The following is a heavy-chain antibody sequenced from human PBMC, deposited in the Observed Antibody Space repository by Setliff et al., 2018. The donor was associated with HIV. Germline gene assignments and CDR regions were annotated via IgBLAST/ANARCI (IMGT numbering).Heavy chain of an antibody. CDR2: IPSSGTT. CDR1: DDSFSNYD. Sequence: SETLSLTCVVSDDSFSNYDWTWIRQPPRKALQWIGYIPSSGTTNYNPSLRSRVTISIETSNTHFSLWLRSVTAADTATYFCARLGRAIDDGGSSLRLDFWGQGMLVTVSS. V-gene: IGHV4-4*09. D-gene: IGHD2-15*01. CDR3: ARLGRAIDDGGSSLRLDF. J-gene: IGHJ4*02.